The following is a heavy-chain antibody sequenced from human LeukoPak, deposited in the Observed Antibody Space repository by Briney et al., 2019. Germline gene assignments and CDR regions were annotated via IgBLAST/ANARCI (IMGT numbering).Heavy chain of an antibody. Sequence: GGSLRLSCTASRFTFSDYAMSWFRQAPGKGLEWVGFIRNKAYGGTAEYAASVKGRLTISRDDSKTIAYLQMNSLKTEDTAVYYCTREKRYFDWFQADYWGQGTLVTVSS. D-gene: IGHD3-9*01. J-gene: IGHJ4*02. CDR2: IRNKAYGGTA. CDR3: TREKRYFDWFQADY. V-gene: IGHV3-49*03. CDR1: RFTFSDYA.